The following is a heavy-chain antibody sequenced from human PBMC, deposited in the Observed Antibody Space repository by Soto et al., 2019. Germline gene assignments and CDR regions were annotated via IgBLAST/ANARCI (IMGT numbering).Heavy chain of an antibody. J-gene: IGHJ4*02. CDR1: GDTFSSYA. CDR3: ARDRRILATIDMTVTVDESPDFDY. CDR2: IIPIFGTA. D-gene: IGHD5-12*01. V-gene: IGHV1-69*13. Sequence: PVKVSCKASGDTFSSYAISWLRQAPGQGLEWMGGIIPIFGTANYAQKFQGRVTITADESASTAYMELSSLRSEDTAVYYCARDRRILATIDMTVTVDESPDFDYWGQGTLVTVSS.